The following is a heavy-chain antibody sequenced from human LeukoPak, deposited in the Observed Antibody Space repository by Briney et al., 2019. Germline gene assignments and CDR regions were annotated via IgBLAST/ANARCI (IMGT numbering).Heavy chain of an antibody. CDR1: GFTFSTYS. Sequence: PGGSLRLSCAASGFTFSTYSMNWVRQAPGKGLEWVSYISSSSSPIYYADSVKGRFTISRDNAKNSLYLQMNSLRVEDTAVYYCARSGYCTSTSCLNGRGAFDIWGQGTMVTVSS. D-gene: IGHD2-2*01. J-gene: IGHJ3*02. V-gene: IGHV3-48*04. CDR2: ISSSSSPI. CDR3: ARSGYCTSTSCLNGRGAFDI.